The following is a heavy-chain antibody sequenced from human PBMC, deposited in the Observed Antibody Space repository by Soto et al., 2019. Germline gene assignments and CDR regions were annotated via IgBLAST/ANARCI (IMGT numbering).Heavy chain of an antibody. V-gene: IGHV3-30*03. D-gene: IGHD2-8*02. Sequence: QVQLVESGGGVVQPGRSLRLSCAVSGFTVSTYGMHWVRQAPGKGLEWVAVISRDGGTKYYADSVKGRFTISRDNSRNTLFLEMNTLRGAAMAVYYCTGEVASGYWGQGTLVIVSS. J-gene: IGHJ4*02. CDR1: GFTVSTYG. CDR3: TGEVASGY. CDR2: ISRDGGTK.